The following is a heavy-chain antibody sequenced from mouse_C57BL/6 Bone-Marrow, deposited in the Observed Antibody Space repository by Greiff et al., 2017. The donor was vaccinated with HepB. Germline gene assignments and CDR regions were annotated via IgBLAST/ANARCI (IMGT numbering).Heavy chain of an antibody. CDR2: INPNNGGT. CDR3: AREGVTYYAMDY. CDR1: GYTFTDYY. D-gene: IGHD2-2*01. J-gene: IGHJ4*01. Sequence: VQLQQSGPELVKPGASVKISCKASGYTFTDYYMNWVKQSHGKSLEWIGDINPNNGGTSYNQKFKGKATLTVDKSSSTAYMELRSLTSEDSAVYYCAREGVTYYAMDYWGQGTSVTVSS. V-gene: IGHV1-26*01.